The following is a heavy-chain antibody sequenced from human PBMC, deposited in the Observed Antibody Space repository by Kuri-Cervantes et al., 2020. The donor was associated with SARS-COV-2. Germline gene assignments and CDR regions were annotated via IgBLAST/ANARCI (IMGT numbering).Heavy chain of an antibody. J-gene: IGHJ3*01. CDR1: GYTFSSYG. V-gene: IGHV1-18*01. D-gene: IGHD3-22*01. Sequence: ASVKVSCKASGYTFSSYGISWVRQAPGQGLEWMGWISAYNGNTKYAQKLQGRLTMTTDTSTSTACMELRSLRSDDTALYYCARDPRLWDNSNDYYYGGAFDFWGQGTVVTVSS. CDR3: ARDPRLWDNSNDYYYGGAFDF. CDR2: ISAYNGNT.